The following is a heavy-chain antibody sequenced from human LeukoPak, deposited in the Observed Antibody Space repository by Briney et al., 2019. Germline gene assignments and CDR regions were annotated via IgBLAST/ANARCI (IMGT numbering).Heavy chain of an antibody. D-gene: IGHD3-22*01. J-gene: IGHJ4*02. Sequence: PSETLSLTCAVYGGSFSGYYWSWIRQPPGKGLEWIGEINHSGSTNYNPSLKSRVTISVDTSKSQFSLKLSSVTAADTAVYYCASTPYPDSSGYYGDYWGQGTLVTVSS. CDR2: INHSGST. CDR3: ASTPYPDSSGYYGDY. V-gene: IGHV4-34*01. CDR1: GGSFSGYY.